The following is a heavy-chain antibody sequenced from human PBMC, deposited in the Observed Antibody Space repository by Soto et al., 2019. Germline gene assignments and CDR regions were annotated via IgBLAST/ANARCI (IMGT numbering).Heavy chain of an antibody. V-gene: IGHV3-20*01. J-gene: IGHJ6*03. Sequence: GGSLRLSCAASGFTFDDYGMSWVRQAPGKGLEWVSGINWNGGSTGYADSVKGRFTISRDNAKNSLYLQMNSLRAEDTALYHCARVRFGVDYYYYYYMDVWGKGTTVTVSS. CDR1: GFTFDDYG. D-gene: IGHD3-3*01. CDR2: INWNGGST. CDR3: ARVRFGVDYYYYYYMDV.